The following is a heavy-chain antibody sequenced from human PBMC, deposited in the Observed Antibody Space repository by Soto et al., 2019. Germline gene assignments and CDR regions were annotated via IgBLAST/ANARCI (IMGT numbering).Heavy chain of an antibody. V-gene: IGHV3-11*05. Sequence: QVQLVESGGGLVKPGGSLRLSCAASGFTFSDYYMSWIRQAPGKGLEWVSYIASSDTYLNYADSVRGRFIISRDNARNLLFLEMNSLRAEDSAVYYCAREVPPPNDYGTRGIDYWGQGTLVTVSS. CDR1: GFTFSDYY. CDR3: AREVPPPNDYGTRGIDY. D-gene: IGHD3-10*01. J-gene: IGHJ4*02. CDR2: IASSDTYL.